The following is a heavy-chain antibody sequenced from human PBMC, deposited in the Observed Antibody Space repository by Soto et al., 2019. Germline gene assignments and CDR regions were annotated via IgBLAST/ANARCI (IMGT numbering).Heavy chain of an antibody. Sequence: ASVKVSCKASGYTFTSYAMHWVRQAPGQRLEWVGWINAGNGNTKYSQKFQGRVTITRDTSASTAYMELSSLRSEDTAVYYCARDHGIAVAGRRGNWFDPWGQGTLVTVSS. CDR1: GYTFTSYA. CDR3: ARDHGIAVAGRRGNWFDP. J-gene: IGHJ5*02. V-gene: IGHV1-3*01. D-gene: IGHD6-19*01. CDR2: INAGNGNT.